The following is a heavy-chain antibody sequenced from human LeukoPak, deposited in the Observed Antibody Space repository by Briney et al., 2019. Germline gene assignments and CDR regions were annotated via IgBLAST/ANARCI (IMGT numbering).Heavy chain of an antibody. J-gene: IGHJ4*02. Sequence: GASVKVSCKASGYTFTSYDINWVRQATGQGLEWMGWMNPKSGNTGHAQKFQGRVTITRDTSISTVYMELSSLRSEDTAVSFCARVDGSPDYWGQGTLVTVSS. D-gene: IGHD2-15*01. CDR1: GYTFTSYD. V-gene: IGHV1-8*03. CDR2: MNPKSGNT. CDR3: ARVDGSPDY.